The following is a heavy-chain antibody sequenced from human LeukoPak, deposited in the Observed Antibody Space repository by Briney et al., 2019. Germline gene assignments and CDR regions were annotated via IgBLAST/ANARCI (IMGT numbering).Heavy chain of an antibody. CDR3: ARDRRSYDFWSGFIYYYYMDV. J-gene: IGHJ6*03. CDR2: IYTSGST. Sequence: SETLSLTCTVSGGSISSYYWSWIRQPAGKGLEWIGRIYTSGSTNYNPSLKSRVTMSVDTSKNQFSLKLSSVTAADTAVYYCARDRRSYDFWSGFIYYYYMDVWGKGTTVTVSS. V-gene: IGHV4-4*07. CDR1: GGSISSYY. D-gene: IGHD3-3*01.